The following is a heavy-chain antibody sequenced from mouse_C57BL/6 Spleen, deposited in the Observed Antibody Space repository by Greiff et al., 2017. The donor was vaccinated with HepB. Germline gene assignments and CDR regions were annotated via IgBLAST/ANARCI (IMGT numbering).Heavy chain of an antibody. Sequence: QVQLQQPGAELVRPGSSVKLSCKASGYTFTSYWMDWVKQRPGQGLEWIGNIYPSDSETHYNQKFKDKATLTVDESSSTAYMQLSSLTSEDSAVYYCARGFYYGSSFPYYFDYWGQGTTLTVSS. D-gene: IGHD1-1*01. CDR3: ARGFYYGSSFPYYFDY. J-gene: IGHJ2*01. CDR1: GYTFTSYW. V-gene: IGHV1-61*01. CDR2: IYPSDSET.